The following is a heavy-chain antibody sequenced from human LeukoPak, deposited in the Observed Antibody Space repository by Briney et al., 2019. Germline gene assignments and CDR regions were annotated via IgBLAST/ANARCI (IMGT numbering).Heavy chain of an antibody. J-gene: IGHJ4*02. CDR2: IYSTGST. Sequence: SETLSLTCTVSGGSISNYYWSWIRQPTGKGLEWIGSIYSTGSTNYNPSLKSRVTMSVDTSKNQFSLKLSSVTAADTAVYYCARFGRGSDSGGPLFDYWGQGTLVTVSS. D-gene: IGHD5-12*01. CDR3: ARFGRGSDSGGPLFDY. CDR1: GGSISNYY. V-gene: IGHV4-4*07.